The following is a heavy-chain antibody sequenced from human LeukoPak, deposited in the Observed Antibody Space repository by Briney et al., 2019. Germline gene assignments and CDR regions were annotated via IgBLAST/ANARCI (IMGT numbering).Heavy chain of an antibody. CDR1: GYTFTSYA. CDR2: INAGNGNT. D-gene: IGHD3-22*01. J-gene: IGHJ4*02. CDR3: ARPYYYDSSGYYYPPSL. V-gene: IGHV1-3*01. Sequence: ASVKVSCKASGYTFTSYAMHWVRQAPGQRLEWMGWINAGNGNTKYSQKFQGRVTMTTDTSTSTAYMELRSLRSDDTAVYYCARPYYYDSSGYYYPPSLWGQGTLVTVSS.